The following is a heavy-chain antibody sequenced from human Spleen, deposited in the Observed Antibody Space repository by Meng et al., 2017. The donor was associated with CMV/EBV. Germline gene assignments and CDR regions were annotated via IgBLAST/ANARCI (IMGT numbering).Heavy chain of an antibody. Sequence: SVKVSCKASGGTFSSYAISWVRQAPGQGLEWIGGIIPIFGTANYAQKFQGRVTITTDESTSTAYMELSSLRSEDTAVYYCARGYCSSTSCWYYYYGMDVWGQGTTVTVSS. J-gene: IGHJ6*02. D-gene: IGHD2-2*01. CDR1: GGTFSSYA. CDR3: ARGYCSSTSCWYYYYGMDV. CDR2: IIPIFGTA. V-gene: IGHV1-69*05.